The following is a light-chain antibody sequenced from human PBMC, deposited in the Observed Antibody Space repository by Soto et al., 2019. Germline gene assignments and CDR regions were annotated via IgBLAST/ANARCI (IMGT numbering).Light chain of an antibody. J-gene: IGLJ1*01. V-gene: IGLV2-14*01. Sequence: QSALTQPAAVSGSPGQSITISCTGTSSDVGGYNYVSWYQQHPGKAPKLMIFEVSNRPSGVSNRFSGSKSGNTASLTISGLQAEDEAHYYCSSYTTSSTNVFGTGTKLTVL. CDR2: EVS. CDR3: SSYTTSSTNV. CDR1: SSDVGGYNY.